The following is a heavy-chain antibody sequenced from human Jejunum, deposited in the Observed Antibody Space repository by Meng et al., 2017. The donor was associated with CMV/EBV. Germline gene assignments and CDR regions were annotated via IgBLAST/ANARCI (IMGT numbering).Heavy chain of an antibody. CDR2: IYKSGST. CDR1: GGSISNYY. J-gene: IGHJ5*02. Sequence: QGSGPGLVKPSGTLSPTCTVSGGSISNYYWSWIRQPPGKGLEWVGYIYKSGSTSYNPSLKSRVTISVDTSKNQISLKLSSVTAADTAVYYCARVPVGGTTWYWFDPWGQGTLVTVSS. CDR3: ARVPVGGTTWYWFDP. D-gene: IGHD1-26*01. V-gene: IGHV4-59*01.